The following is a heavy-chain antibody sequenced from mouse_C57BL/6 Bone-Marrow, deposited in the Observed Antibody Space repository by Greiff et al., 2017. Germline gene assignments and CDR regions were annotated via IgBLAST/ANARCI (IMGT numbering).Heavy chain of an antibody. Sequence: DVQLQESGPELVKPGASVKISCKASGYSFTGYYMNWVKQSPEKSLEWIGEINPSTGGTTYNQKFKAKATLTVDKSSSTAYMQLKSLTSEDSAVYYCATVYYGYDDYWGQGTTLTVSS. J-gene: IGHJ2*01. CDR3: ATVYYGYDDY. D-gene: IGHD2-2*01. V-gene: IGHV1-42*01. CDR2: INPSTGGT. CDR1: GYSFTGYY.